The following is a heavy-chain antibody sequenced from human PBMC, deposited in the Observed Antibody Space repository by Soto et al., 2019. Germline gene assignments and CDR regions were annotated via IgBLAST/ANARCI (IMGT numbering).Heavy chain of an antibody. CDR2: IYYSGST. CDR1: GGSISSYY. V-gene: IGHV4-59*08. D-gene: IGHD4-17*01. J-gene: IGHJ4*02. Sequence: SETLSLTCTVSGGSISSYYWSWIRQPPGKGLEWIGYIYYSGSTNYNPSLKSRVTISVDTSKNQFSLKLSSVTAADTAVYYCARSVTGDANDYWGQGTLVTVSS. CDR3: ARSVTGDANDY.